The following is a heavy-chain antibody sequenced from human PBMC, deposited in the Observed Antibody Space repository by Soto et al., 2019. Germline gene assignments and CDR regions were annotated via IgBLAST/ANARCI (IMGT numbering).Heavy chain of an antibody. D-gene: IGHD6-25*01. Sequence: PSETLSLTCTVSGGSISSYYWSWIRQPPGKGLEWIGYIYYSGSTNYNPSLKSRVTIPVDTSKNQFSLKLSSVTAADTAVYYCARQEQRGYYYYYYMDVWGKGTTVTVSS. CDR2: IYYSGST. V-gene: IGHV4-59*08. CDR3: ARQEQRGYYYYYYMDV. J-gene: IGHJ6*03. CDR1: GGSISSYY.